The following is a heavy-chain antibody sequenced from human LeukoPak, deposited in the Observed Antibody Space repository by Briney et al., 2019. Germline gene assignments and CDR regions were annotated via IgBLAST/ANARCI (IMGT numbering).Heavy chain of an antibody. CDR2: ILSKTDGGTA. CDR3: TTQRAGAFDY. Sequence: GGSLRLSCAASGITFSNAWMTWVRRAPGKGLEWVGRILSKTDGGTADYAAPVKGRFTISRDDSKDTMYRQMNSLKSEDTAAYYCTTQRAGAFDYWGQGTLVTVSS. CDR1: GITFSNAW. J-gene: IGHJ4*02. V-gene: IGHV3-15*01. D-gene: IGHD3-10*01.